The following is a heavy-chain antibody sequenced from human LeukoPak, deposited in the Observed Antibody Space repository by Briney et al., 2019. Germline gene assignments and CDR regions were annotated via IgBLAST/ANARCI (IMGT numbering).Heavy chain of an antibody. CDR3: ARPRLVRSYYWFDP. J-gene: IGHJ5*02. CDR1: GGSISSSSYY. Sequence: SETLSLTCTVSGGSISSSSYYWGWIRQPPGQGLEWIGSIYYSGSTNYNPSLKSRVTISVDTSKNQFSLKLSSVTAADTAVYYCARPRLVRSYYWFDPWGQGTLVTVSS. V-gene: IGHV4-39*07. D-gene: IGHD1-26*01. CDR2: IYYSGST.